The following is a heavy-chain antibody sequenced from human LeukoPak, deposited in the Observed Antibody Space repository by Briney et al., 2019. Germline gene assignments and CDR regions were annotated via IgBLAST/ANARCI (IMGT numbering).Heavy chain of an antibody. J-gene: IGHJ4*02. Sequence: GGSLRLSCAASGFTFSGYAMSWIRQAPGKGLEWVGRIKSKTDGGTKDYAAPVKGRFTISRDDSKNTQYLQMNSLKTEDTAVYYCTTDYGESFDYWGQGTLVTVSS. CDR3: TTDYGESFDY. CDR2: IKSKTDGGTK. D-gene: IGHD4-17*01. CDR1: GFTFSGYA. V-gene: IGHV3-15*01.